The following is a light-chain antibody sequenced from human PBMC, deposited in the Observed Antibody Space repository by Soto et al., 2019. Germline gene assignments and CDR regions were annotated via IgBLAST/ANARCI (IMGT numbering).Light chain of an antibody. J-gene: IGLJ2*01. CDR2: DVT. V-gene: IGLV2-14*03. Sequence: QSALTQPASVSGSPGQSITISCTGTSSDVGLYNYVSWYQQHPGKAPKLLIYDVTNRPSGVSNRFSGSKSGNTASLTISGLQAEDEADYYCRSKRDGNTLVVFGGGTKLTVL. CDR3: RSKRDGNTLVV. CDR1: SSDVGLYNY.